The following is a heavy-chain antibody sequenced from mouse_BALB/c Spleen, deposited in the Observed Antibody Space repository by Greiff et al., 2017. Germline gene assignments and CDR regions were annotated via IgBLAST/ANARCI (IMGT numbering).Heavy chain of an antibody. CDR3: ARAARATAWFAY. Sequence: EVQLQQPGAELVKPGASVKLSCKASGYTFTSYWMHWVKQKPGQGLEWIGYINPYNDGTKYNEKFKGKATLTSDKSSSTAYMELSSLTSEDSAVYYCARAARATAWFAYWGQGTLVTVSA. J-gene: IGHJ3*01. CDR2: INPYNDGT. CDR1: GYTFTSYW. D-gene: IGHD3-1*01. V-gene: IGHV1-14*01.